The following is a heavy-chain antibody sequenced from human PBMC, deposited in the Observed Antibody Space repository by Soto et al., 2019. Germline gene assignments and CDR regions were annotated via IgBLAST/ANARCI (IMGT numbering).Heavy chain of an antibody. CDR2: IYYSGST. D-gene: IGHD4-17*01. CDR1: GGSISSSSYY. V-gene: IGHV4-39*01. Sequence: SETLSLTCTVSGGSISSSSYYWGWIRQPPGKGLEWIGSIYYSGSTYYNPSLKSRVTISEDTSKNQFSLKLSSVTAADTAVYYCARQYYGGNSFDYWGQGTLVTVSS. J-gene: IGHJ4*02. CDR3: ARQYYGGNSFDY.